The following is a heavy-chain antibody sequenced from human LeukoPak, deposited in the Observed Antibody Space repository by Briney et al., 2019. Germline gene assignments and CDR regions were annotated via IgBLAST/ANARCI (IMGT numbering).Heavy chain of an antibody. CDR3: AKVGIEYYYDNSGHGGTHV. V-gene: IGHV3-21*01. CDR2: ISSSSNYI. J-gene: IGHJ6*02. CDR1: EFTFSSYS. Sequence: GGSLRLSCAASEFTFSSYSMNWVRQAPGKGLEWVSSISSSSNYIYYADSVKGRFTISRDNSKNTLYLQMNSLRAEDTAVYYCAKVGIEYYYDNSGHGGTHVWGQGTTVTVSS. D-gene: IGHD3-22*01.